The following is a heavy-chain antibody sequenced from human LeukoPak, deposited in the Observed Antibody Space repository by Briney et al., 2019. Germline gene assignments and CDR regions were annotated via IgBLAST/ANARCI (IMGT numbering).Heavy chain of an antibody. CDR1: GFTFSSYS. CDR3: ARGLIYSPNWFDP. J-gene: IGHJ5*02. CDR2: ISSSSSYI. D-gene: IGHD4-11*01. Sequence: GGSLILSCAASGFTFSSYSMNWVRQAPGKGLEWVSSISSSSSYIYYADSVKGRFTISRDNAKNSLYLQMNSLRAEDTAVYYRARGLIYSPNWFDPWGQGTLVAVSS. V-gene: IGHV3-21*01.